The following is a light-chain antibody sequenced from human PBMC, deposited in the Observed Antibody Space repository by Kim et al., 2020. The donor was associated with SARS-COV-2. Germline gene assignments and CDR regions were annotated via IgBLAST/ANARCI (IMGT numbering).Light chain of an antibody. CDR3: QKYNGAPWA. Sequence: ASVGDRVPITCRASQGISNDLAWYQQKPGKVPKLLIYAASALRSGVPFRFSGSGSGTDFTLTIRSLQPEDAASYYCQKYNGAPWAFGQGTKVDIK. CDR2: AAS. V-gene: IGKV1-27*01. CDR1: QGISND. J-gene: IGKJ1*01.